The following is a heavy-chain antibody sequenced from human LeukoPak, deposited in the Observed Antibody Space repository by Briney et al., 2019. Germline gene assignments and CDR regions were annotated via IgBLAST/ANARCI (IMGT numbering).Heavy chain of an antibody. J-gene: IGHJ5*02. V-gene: IGHV4-4*07. D-gene: IGHD6-13*01. Sequence: PWETLSLTCTVSGGSINGYYQSWIRQPAGKGLEWIGRIYNSESINYNPSLKSRVTMSIDTSKSQFSLKLNSVTAADTAVYYCARDRSSSYTRDWFDPWGQGALVTVSS. CDR3: ARDRSSSYTRDWFDP. CDR1: GGSINGYY. CDR2: IYNSESI.